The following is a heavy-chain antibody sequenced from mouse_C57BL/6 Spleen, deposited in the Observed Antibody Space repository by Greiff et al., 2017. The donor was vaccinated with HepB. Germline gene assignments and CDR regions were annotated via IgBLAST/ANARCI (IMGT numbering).Heavy chain of an antibody. CDR2: IYPRSGNT. J-gene: IGHJ4*01. CDR3: ARVTTVVGYAMDY. Sequence: QVQLQQSGAELARPGASVKLSCKASGYTFTSYGISWVKQRTGQGLEWIGEIYPRSGNTYYNEKFKGKATLTADKSSSTAYMELRSLTSEDSAVYFCARVTTVVGYAMDYWGHGTSVTVSS. V-gene: IGHV1-81*01. CDR1: GYTFTSYG. D-gene: IGHD1-1*01.